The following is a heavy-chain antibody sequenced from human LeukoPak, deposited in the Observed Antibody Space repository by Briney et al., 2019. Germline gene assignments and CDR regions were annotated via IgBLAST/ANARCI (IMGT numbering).Heavy chain of an antibody. V-gene: IGHV3-7*01. D-gene: IGHD3-10*01. CDR1: GFTFSSYW. CDR2: IKQDGSEK. CDR3: ARLGYYGSGAYSDY. J-gene: IGHJ4*02. Sequence: EGSLRLSCAASGFTFSSYWMSWVRQAPGKGLEWVANIKQDGSEKYYVDSVKGRFTISRDNAKNSLYLQMNSLRAEDTAVYYCARLGYYGSGAYSDYWGQGTLVTVSS.